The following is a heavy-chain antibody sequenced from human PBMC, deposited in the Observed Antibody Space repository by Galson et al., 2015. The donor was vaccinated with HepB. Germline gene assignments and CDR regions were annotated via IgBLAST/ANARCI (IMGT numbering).Heavy chain of an antibody. V-gene: IGHV3-23*01. Sequence: SLRLSCAASGFTFSSYAMSWVRQAPGKGLEWVSAISGSGGSTYYADSVKGRFTISRDNSKNTLYLQMNSLRAEDTAVYYCAKSKMIFSSGYLLIDYWGQGTLVTVSS. D-gene: IGHD3-22*01. CDR2: ISGSGGST. CDR3: AKSKMIFSSGYLLIDY. J-gene: IGHJ4*02. CDR1: GFTFSSYA.